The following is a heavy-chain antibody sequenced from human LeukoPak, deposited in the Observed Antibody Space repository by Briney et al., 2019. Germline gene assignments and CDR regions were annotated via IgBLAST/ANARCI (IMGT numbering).Heavy chain of an antibody. V-gene: IGHV1-2*02. CDR2: INPNSGGT. D-gene: IGHD3-9*01. CDR3: ASPGSSYDILAGPGYCDY. Sequence: ASVKVSCKASGYTFTGYYMHWVRQAPGQGVEWMGWINPNSGGTNYAQKFQGRVTMTRDTSIRTAYMELSSLTSDDTAVYYCASPGSSYDILAGPGYCDYWGQGTLVTVSS. CDR1: GYTFTGYY. J-gene: IGHJ4*02.